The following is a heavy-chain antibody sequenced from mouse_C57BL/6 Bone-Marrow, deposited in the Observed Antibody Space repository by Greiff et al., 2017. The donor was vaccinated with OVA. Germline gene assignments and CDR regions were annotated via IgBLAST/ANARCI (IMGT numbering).Heavy chain of an antibody. CDR3: AWYYYGSRGWYFDV. V-gene: IGHV1-80*01. J-gene: IGHJ1*03. Sequence: QVQLQQSGAELVKPGASVKISCKASGYAFGSYWMNWVKQRPGKGLEWIGQIYPGDGDTNYNGKFKGKATLTADKSSSTAYMQLSSLTSEDSAVYFCAWYYYGSRGWYFDVWGTGTTVTVSS. CDR1: GYAFGSYW. CDR2: IYPGDGDT. D-gene: IGHD1-1*01.